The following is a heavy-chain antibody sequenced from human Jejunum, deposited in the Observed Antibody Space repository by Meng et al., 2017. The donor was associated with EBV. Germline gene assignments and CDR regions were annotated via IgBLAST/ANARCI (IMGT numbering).Heavy chain of an antibody. V-gene: IGHV4-4*02. Sequence: QVQVQGSGPGLVKPSRTLSLPCACAGDPTSSRHWWSWGRQPPGKGLEWIGEMHPGGSTNYNPSLKSRVTISVDNSKNQFSLKLTSVTAADTAVYYCAKSNDYSLNSWGQGTLVTVSS. CDR3: AKSNDYSLNS. D-gene: IGHD4-11*01. J-gene: IGHJ4*02. CDR2: MHPGGST. CDR1: GDPTSSRHW.